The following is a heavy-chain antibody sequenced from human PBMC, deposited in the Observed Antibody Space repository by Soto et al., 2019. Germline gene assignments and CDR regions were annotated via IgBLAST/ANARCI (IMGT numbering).Heavy chain of an antibody. D-gene: IGHD3-3*01. CDR1: GFTFSSYA. CDR2: ISGSGGST. CDR3: AKDPYYDFWSGNYGMDV. J-gene: IGHJ6*02. Sequence: GGSLRLSCAASGFTFSSYAMSWVRQAPGKGLGWVSAISGSGGSTYYADSVKGRFTISRDNSKNTLYLQMNSLRAVDTAVYYCAKDPYYDFWSGNYGMDVWGQGTTVTVSS. V-gene: IGHV3-23*01.